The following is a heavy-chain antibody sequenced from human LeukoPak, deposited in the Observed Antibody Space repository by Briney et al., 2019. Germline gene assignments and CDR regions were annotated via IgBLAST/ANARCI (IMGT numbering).Heavy chain of an antibody. CDR3: AKSSNEWELNSFDH. V-gene: IGHV3-23*01. CDR2: ISGSGTGT. D-gene: IGHD4-23*01. CDR1: GFTFSTFA. Sequence: GGSLRLSCAASGFTFSTFAMSWVRQPPGKGLEWVAGISGSGTGTLYADYVEGRFTISRDNSKSTLYLQMSSLRAEDTAVYYCAKSSNEWELNSFDHWGPGSLVPVSS. J-gene: IGHJ4*02.